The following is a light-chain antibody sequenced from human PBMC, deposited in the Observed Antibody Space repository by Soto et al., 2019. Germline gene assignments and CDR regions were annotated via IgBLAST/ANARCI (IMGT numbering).Light chain of an antibody. V-gene: IGKV3-20*01. J-gene: IGKJ4*01. CDR3: QQFSSYPLT. CDR2: GAS. CDR1: QSFNSIY. Sequence: EIVLKQSPGTLSLSPGERATLSCRASQSFNSIYLAWYQQKPGQAPRLLIYGASSRATGIPDRFSGSGSGTDFTLTISRLEPEDFAVYYCQQFSSYPLTFGGGTKVDIK.